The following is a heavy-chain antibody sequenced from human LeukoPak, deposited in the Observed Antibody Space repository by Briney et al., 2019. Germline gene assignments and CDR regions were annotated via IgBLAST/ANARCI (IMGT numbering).Heavy chain of an antibody. CDR2: ISYSGST. CDR1: GGSISTDNYY. CDR3: VRHQRPNYYDRSGPPDY. D-gene: IGHD3-22*01. Sequence: KPSETLSLTCTASGGSISTDNYYWGWIRQPPGKGLEWIGSISYSGSTSYNPSLKSRVTISVDTSKNQFSLKLSSVTVADTAVYSCVRHQRPNYYDRSGPPDYWGQGTLVTVSS. V-gene: IGHV4-39*01. J-gene: IGHJ4*02.